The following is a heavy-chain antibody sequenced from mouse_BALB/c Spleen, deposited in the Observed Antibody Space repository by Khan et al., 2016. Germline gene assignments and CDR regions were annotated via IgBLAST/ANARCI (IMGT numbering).Heavy chain of an antibody. CDR2: IYPSDSYA. J-gene: IGHJ4*01. CDR1: GYTFTHYW. V-gene: IGHV1-69*02. D-gene: IGHD1-2*01. CDR3: SRHIPTIGSYYYAMAY. Sequence: QVQLQQPGAELVRPGASVKLSCKAAGYTFTHYWINWVKQRPGQGLEWIGNIYPSDSYANYNQKFKDKATLTVDKSSSTAYMQLSRPQSEDSAVYYCSRHIPTIGSYYYAMAYWGQGTSVTFSS.